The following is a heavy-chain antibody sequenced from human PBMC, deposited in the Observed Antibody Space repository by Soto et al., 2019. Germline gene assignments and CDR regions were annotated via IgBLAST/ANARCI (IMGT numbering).Heavy chain of an antibody. CDR2: ISAGSEGA. CDR3: ARDLWWYLH. Sequence: EVQLLESGGGVVQPGGALRLSCAASGFTFSSHAMSWVRQAPGKGLEWISSISAGSEGAYYADSVKGRFTISRVNSNNTLYLQMNSLRAEDTAVYYCARDLWWYLHWGQGTLVTVSS. J-gene: IGHJ4*02. CDR1: GFTFSSHA. V-gene: IGHV3-23*01. D-gene: IGHD2-15*01.